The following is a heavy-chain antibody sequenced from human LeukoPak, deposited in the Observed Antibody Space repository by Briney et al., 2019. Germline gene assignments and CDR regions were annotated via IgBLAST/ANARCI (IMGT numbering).Heavy chain of an antibody. CDR1: GFTFSDYY. Sequence: PGGSLRLSCAASGFTFSDYYMSWIRQAPGKGLVWVSRINSDGSSTSYADSVKGRFTISRDNAKNTLYLQMNSLRAEDTAVYYCARGSSWYWDAFDIWGQGTMVTVSS. D-gene: IGHD6-13*01. J-gene: IGHJ3*02. CDR2: INSDGSST. CDR3: ARGSSWYWDAFDI. V-gene: IGHV3-74*01.